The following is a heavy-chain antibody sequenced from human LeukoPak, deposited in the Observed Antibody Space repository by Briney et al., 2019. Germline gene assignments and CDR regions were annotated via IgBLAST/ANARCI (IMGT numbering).Heavy chain of an antibody. CDR3: ARERRASYYMDV. V-gene: IGHV3-7*01. J-gene: IGHJ6*03. CDR2: IKQDGTGK. Sequence: PVGSLRLSCAASGFTFNTYYMSWVRQAPGKGLEWVANIKQDGTGKYFVDSIKGRFTISRDNARSSLYLQMNSLRVEDTAVYYCARERRASYYMDVWGKGTTVTVSS. CDR1: GFTFNTYY.